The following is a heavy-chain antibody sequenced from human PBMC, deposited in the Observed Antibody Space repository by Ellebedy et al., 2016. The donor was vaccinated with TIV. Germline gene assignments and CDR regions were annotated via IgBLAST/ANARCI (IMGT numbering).Heavy chain of an antibody. CDR3: AKDVIVSTASNFDS. CDR2: ISGSSNYI. CDR1: GFTFSSYT. V-gene: IGHV3-21*04. Sequence: GESLKISCAASGFTFSSYTINWVRQAPGKGLEWVSSISGSSNYIYYADSVKGRFTISRDNAKNSLYLQMNSLRAEDTAVYYCAKDVIVSTASNFDSWGQGSLVTVSS. D-gene: IGHD5/OR15-5a*01. J-gene: IGHJ4*02.